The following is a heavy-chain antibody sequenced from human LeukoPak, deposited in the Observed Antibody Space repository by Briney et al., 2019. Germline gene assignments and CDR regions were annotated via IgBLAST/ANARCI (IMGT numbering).Heavy chain of an antibody. J-gene: IGHJ6*03. CDR1: GGSISSGGYY. V-gene: IGHV4-30-2*01. CDR3: ARVSRSGYYTGYYYYMDV. D-gene: IGHD3-3*01. CDR2: IYHSGST. Sequence: SETLSLTCTVSGGSISSGGYYWSWIRQPPGKGLEWIGYIYHSGSTYYNPSLKSRVTISVDRSKNQFSLKLSSVTAADTAVYYCARVSRSGYYTGYYYYMDVWGKGTTVTVSS.